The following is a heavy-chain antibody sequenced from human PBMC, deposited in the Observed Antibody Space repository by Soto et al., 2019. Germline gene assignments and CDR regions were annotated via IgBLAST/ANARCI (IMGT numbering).Heavy chain of an antibody. CDR3: ATAWSSSRSFDY. CDR1: GYTLTELS. J-gene: IGHJ4*02. V-gene: IGHV1-24*01. D-gene: IGHD6-13*01. CDR2: FDPEDGET. Sequence: ASVKVSCKVSGYTLTELSMHWVRQAPGKGLEWMGGFDPEDGETIYAQKFQGRVTMTEDTSTDTAYMELSSLRSEDTAVYYCATAWSSSRSFDYWGQGTLVTVSS.